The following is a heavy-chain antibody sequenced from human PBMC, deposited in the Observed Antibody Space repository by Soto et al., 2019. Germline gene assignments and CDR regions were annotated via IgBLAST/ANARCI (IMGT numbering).Heavy chain of an antibody. D-gene: IGHD1-26*01. Sequence: GGSLRLSSAASGLTFIDYYMSWIRKAPGKGLEWVSYISSSSSYTNYADSVKGRFTISRDTSNGIAYLQMNSLNIEDSAVYYCSGAESPNTAYFSLYWGQGTPVTVSS. CDR3: SGAESPNTAYFSLY. J-gene: IGHJ4*02. CDR1: GLTFIDYY. CDR2: ISSSSSYT. V-gene: IGHV3-11*03.